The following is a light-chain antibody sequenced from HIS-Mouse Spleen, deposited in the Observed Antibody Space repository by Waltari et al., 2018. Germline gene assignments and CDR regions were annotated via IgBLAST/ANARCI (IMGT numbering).Light chain of an antibody. CDR3: GTWDSSLSAVV. J-gene: IGLJ2*01. CDR2: DNN. CDR1: SSNIGTNY. V-gene: IGLV1-51*01. Sequence: QSVLTQPPSVSAAPGQKVTISCPGTSSNIGTNYVSWYQQLPGTAPKLLIYDNNKRPSGIPDRFSGSKSGTSATLGITGLQTGDEADYYCGTWDSSLSAVVFGGGTKLTVL.